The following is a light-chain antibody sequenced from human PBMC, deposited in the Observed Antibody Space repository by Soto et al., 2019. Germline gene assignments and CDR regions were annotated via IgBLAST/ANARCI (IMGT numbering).Light chain of an antibody. CDR3: QQYATSLT. Sequence: IVLTQSPASLSLSPGERATLSCGASHTIASVYLAWYQHKPGLAPRLLIYDTSIRATGIPDRFTGSGSGTHYTLTISRLEPEDFAVYYCQQYATSLTFGGAAKVEIK. CDR1: HTIASVY. J-gene: IGKJ4*01. V-gene: IGKV3D-20*01. CDR2: DTS.